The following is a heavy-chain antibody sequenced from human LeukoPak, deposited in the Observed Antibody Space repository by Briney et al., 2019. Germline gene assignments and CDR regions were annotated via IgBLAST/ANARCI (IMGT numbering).Heavy chain of an antibody. CDR2: IPYDGSNK. V-gene: IGHV3-30*04. CDR1: GFTFSSYA. Sequence: GRTLRLSCAASGFTFSSYAMHWVRQAPGKGLEWVALIPYDGSNKYYADSVKGRFTVSRDNSKNTLYLQMDSLRAEDTAVYYCARGGYYGSGSYYHGFAYWGQGTLVTVSS. CDR3: ARGGYYGSGSYYHGFAY. D-gene: IGHD3-10*01. J-gene: IGHJ4*02.